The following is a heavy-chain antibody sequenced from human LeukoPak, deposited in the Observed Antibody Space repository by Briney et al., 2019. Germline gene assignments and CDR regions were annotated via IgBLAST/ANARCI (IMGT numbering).Heavy chain of an antibody. Sequence: PSETLSLTCTVSGGSISSGGYYWSWIRQHPGKGLEWIGNIYYSGSAYYNPSLKSRVTISVDTSKNQFSLKLSSVTAADTAVYYCARVRWLLPNDWGQGTLVTVSS. CDR1: GGSISSGGYY. V-gene: IGHV4-31*03. CDR3: ARVRWLLPND. CDR2: IYYSGSA. D-gene: IGHD3-22*01. J-gene: IGHJ4*02.